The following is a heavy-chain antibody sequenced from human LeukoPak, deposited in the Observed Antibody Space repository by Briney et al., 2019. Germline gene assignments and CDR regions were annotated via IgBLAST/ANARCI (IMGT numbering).Heavy chain of an antibody. Sequence: GRSLRLSCAASGFTFDDYAMHWVRQAPGKGLEWVSGISWNSGSLNYADSVKGRFTISRDNAKNSLYLQMNSLRAEDTALYYCAKGGGYNSDPFVYWGQGTLVTVSS. D-gene: IGHD5-24*01. CDR3: AKGGGYNSDPFVY. CDR1: GFTFDDYA. CDR2: ISWNSGSL. V-gene: IGHV3-9*01. J-gene: IGHJ4*02.